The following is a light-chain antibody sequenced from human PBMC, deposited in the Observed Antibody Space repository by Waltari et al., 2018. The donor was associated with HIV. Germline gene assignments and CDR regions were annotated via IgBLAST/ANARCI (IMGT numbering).Light chain of an antibody. V-gene: IGKV1-33*01. Sequence: DIQMTQSPSYLSASVGHRVTITCQASQDISNYLNWYQQKPGKAPKLLIYDASNLETGVPSRFSGSGSGTDFTFTISSLQPEDIATYYCQQYDNLLGTFGPGTKVDIK. CDR3: QQYDNLLGT. CDR2: DAS. J-gene: IGKJ3*01. CDR1: QDISNY.